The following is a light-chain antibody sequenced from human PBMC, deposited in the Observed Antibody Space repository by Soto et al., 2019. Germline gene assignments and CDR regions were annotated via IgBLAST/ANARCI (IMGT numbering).Light chain of an antibody. V-gene: IGLV4-69*01. CDR3: QTWGTGIVV. J-gene: IGLJ2*01. CDR2: LNSDGSH. Sequence: QAVVTQSPSASASLGASVKLTCTLSSGHSSYAIAWHQQQPEKGPRYLMKLNSDGSHSKGDEIPDRFSGSSSGAERYLTISSLQSEDEADYYCQTWGTGIVVFGGGTKLTVL. CDR1: SGHSSYA.